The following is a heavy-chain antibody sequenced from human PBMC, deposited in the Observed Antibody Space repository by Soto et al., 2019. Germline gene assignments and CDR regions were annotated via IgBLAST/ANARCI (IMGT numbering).Heavy chain of an antibody. D-gene: IGHD1-26*01. J-gene: IGHJ4*02. CDR3: ARVGPSVGATIDH. CDR2: IKQDGSEK. CDR1: GFTFSSYW. Sequence: GGSLRLSCAASGFTFSSYWMSWVRQAPGKGLEWVANIKQDGSEKYYVDSVKGRFTISRDNAKNSLYLQMNSLRAEDTAVYYRARVGPSVGATIDHWGQGTLVTVSS. V-gene: IGHV3-7*03.